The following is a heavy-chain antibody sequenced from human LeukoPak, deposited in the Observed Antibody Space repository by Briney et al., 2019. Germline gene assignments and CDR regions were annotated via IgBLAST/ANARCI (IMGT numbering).Heavy chain of an antibody. CDR2: INTDGSTT. CDR1: GFTFSSYW. D-gene: IGHD4-23*01. J-gene: IGHJ5*02. V-gene: IGHV3-74*01. CDR3: ARGDYGSYSWFPS. Sequence: PGGSLRLSCAASGFTFSSYWMHWVRQTPGKGLVCVSRINTDGSTTRYADSVEGRFTISRDNAKNTLYLQMNSLRADDTAVYYCARGDYGSYSWFPSWGQGTLVTVSP.